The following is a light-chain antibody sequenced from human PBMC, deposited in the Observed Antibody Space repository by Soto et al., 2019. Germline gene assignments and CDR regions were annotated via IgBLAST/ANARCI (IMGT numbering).Light chain of an antibody. V-gene: IGKV1-5*03. CDR1: QSINSW. CDR3: QQYNNWYT. CDR2: KAS. J-gene: IGKJ2*01. Sequence: DIQMTQSPSTLSASVGDRVTITCRASQSINSWLAWYQQKPGKAPKLLIYKASTLKSGVPSRFSGSGSGTEFTLTISSLQHDDFATYYCQQYNNWYTFGQGTKLEIK.